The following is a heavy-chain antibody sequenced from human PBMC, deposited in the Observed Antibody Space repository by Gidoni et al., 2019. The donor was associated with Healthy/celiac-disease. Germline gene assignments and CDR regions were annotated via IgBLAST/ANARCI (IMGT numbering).Heavy chain of an antibody. Sequence: QVQLVESGGGVVQPGRSLRLSCAASGFTFSSYGMHWVRQAPGKGLEWVAVISYDGSNKYYADSVKGRFTISRDNSKNTLYLQMNSLRAEDTAVYYCAKGLFPIPSAFDYWGQGTLVTVSS. V-gene: IGHV3-30*18. D-gene: IGHD2-21*01. CDR3: AKGLFPIPSAFDY. J-gene: IGHJ4*02. CDR2: ISYDGSNK. CDR1: GFTFSSYG.